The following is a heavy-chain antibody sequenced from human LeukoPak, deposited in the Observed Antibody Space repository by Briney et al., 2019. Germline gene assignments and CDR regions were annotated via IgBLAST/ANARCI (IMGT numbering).Heavy chain of an antibody. CDR2: ISGSGGHT. J-gene: IGHJ4*02. CDR1: GFTFSSYG. Sequence: PGGSLSLSCAASGFTFSSYGMSWVRQAPGKGLEWVSGISGSGGHTYYADSVKGRFTISRDNSKNTLYLQMNSLRAEDTAVYYCAKVVDYYDSLDYFDYWGQGTLVTVSS. CDR3: AKVVDYYDSLDYFDY. V-gene: IGHV3-23*01. D-gene: IGHD3-22*01.